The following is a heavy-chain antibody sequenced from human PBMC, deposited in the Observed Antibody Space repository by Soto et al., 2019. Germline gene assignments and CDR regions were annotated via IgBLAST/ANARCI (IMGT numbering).Heavy chain of an antibody. V-gene: IGHV1-24*01. D-gene: IGHD4-17*01. J-gene: IGHJ5*02. CDR3: TTYHGDYNFDH. CDR1: GYTLNEVA. CDR2: FDPDEAAT. Sequence: QVQLVQSGAEVKKPGASVKVSCKVSGYTLNEVAMHWVRQAPGKGLEWLGGFDPDEAATIYAQHFQGRVTMTEDTSTDTVYMALSSLRSEATALYFCTTYHGDYNFDHWGQGTLVTVSS.